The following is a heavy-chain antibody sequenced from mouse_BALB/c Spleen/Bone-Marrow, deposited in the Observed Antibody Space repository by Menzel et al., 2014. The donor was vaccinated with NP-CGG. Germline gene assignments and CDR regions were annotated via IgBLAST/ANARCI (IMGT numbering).Heavy chain of an antibody. CDR1: GFNIKDTH. J-gene: IGHJ3*01. CDR3: ARDYANTAWFAS. D-gene: IGHD1-1*01. Sequence: VQLKQSGAELVKPGASVKLSCTPSGFNIKDTHMHWVKQRPEQGLEWIGRIDPANGNTKYDPNFQDKATITADTSSNTAYLQLSSLTSEDTAVYYCARDYANTAWFASWGQGTLVTVS. V-gene: IGHV14-3*02. CDR2: IDPANGNT.